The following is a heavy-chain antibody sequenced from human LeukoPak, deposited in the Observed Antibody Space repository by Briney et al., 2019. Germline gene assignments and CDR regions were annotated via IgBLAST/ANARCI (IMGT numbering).Heavy chain of an antibody. CDR3: ARDHYSWFDP. J-gene: IGHJ5*02. V-gene: IGHV3-7*05. CDR1: GFTISNYW. Sequence: GGSLRLSCAASGFTISNYWMNWVRQAPGEGLEWVANINQDGSVEHYVDSVKGRFTISRDNAKNSLYLQMNTLRAEDTAVYYCARDHYSWFDPWGQGTLVTVSS. CDR2: INQDGSVE.